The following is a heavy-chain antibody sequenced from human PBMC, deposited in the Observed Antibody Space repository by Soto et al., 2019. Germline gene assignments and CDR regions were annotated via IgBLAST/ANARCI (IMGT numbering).Heavy chain of an antibody. J-gene: IGHJ4*02. CDR1: GFTFSSYA. V-gene: IGHV3-30-3*01. CDR2: ISYDGSNK. Sequence: QVQLVESGGGVVQPGRSLRLSCAASGFTFSSYAMHWVRQAPGKGLEWVAVISYDGSNKYYADSVKGRFTISRDNSKNTLYLQMNSLRAEDTAVYYCARDGDYGGTYYLDYWGQGTLVTVSS. CDR3: ARDGDYGGTYYLDY. D-gene: IGHD4-17*01.